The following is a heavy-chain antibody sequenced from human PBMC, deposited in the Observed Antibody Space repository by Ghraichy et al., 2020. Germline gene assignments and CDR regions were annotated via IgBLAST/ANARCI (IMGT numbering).Heavy chain of an antibody. CDR1: GYTFTNHG. CDR3: AREARAVSGTSIDY. CDR2: ISVYNGNT. Sequence: ASVKVSCKASGYTFTNHGLSWVRQAPGQGLEWMGWISVYNGNTNYAQRLQGRVTMTTDTSTSTAYMELRSLTSDDTAVYYCAREARAVSGTSIDYWGQGTLVTVSS. D-gene: IGHD6-19*01. J-gene: IGHJ4*02. V-gene: IGHV1-18*01.